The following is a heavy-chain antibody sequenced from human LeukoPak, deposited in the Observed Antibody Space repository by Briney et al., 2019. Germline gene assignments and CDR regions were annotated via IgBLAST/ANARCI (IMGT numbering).Heavy chain of an antibody. Sequence: GRSLRLSCAASGFTFSSSGMRWVRQAPGKGLEWVAVISYDGSNKYYADSVKGRFTISRDNSKNTLYLQMNSLRADDTAVYYCAKDRAGYYYYGMDVWGQGTTVTVSS. J-gene: IGHJ6*02. CDR2: ISYDGSNK. CDR1: GFTFSSSG. CDR3: AKDRAGYYYYGMDV. D-gene: IGHD6-13*01. V-gene: IGHV3-30*18.